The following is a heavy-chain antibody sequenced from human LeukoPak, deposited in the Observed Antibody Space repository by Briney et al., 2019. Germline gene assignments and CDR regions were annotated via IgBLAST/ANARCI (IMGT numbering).Heavy chain of an antibody. V-gene: IGHV3-23*01. CDR3: AKDGLVAAFDI. CDR1: GFTVSSNY. D-gene: IGHD2-8*02. J-gene: IGHJ3*02. CDR2: ISGSGGST. Sequence: GGSLRLSCAASGFTVSSNYMSWVRQAPAKGLEWVSAISGSGGSTYYADSVKGRFTISRDNSKNTLYLQMNSLRAEDTAVYYCAKDGLVAAFDIWGQGTMVTVSS.